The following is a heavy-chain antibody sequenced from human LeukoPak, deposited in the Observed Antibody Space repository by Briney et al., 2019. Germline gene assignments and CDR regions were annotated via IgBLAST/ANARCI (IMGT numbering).Heavy chain of an antibody. V-gene: IGHV4-59*01. J-gene: IGHJ3*02. D-gene: IGHD3-3*01. Sequence: EPSETLSLTCTVSGGSISSYYWSWIRQPPGKGLEWIGYIYYSGSTNYNPSLKSRVTISVDTSKNQFSLKLSSVTAADTAVYYCARDLQYYDFWSGYSDAFDIWGQGTTVTVSS. CDR2: IYYSGST. CDR1: GGSISSYY. CDR3: ARDLQYYDFWSGYSDAFDI.